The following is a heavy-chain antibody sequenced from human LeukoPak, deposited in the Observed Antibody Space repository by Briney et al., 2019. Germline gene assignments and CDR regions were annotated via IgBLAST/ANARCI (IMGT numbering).Heavy chain of an antibody. J-gene: IGHJ4*02. V-gene: IGHV3-7*03. Sequence: GGSLRLSCAASGFPFSSYSMTWVRQAPGKGLEWVANIKPDGTTKFYVDSVKGRFTISRDNSKNTLYLQMNSLRAEDTAIYYCAKDYCSSTSCPQKDWGQGTLVTVSS. CDR1: GFPFSSYS. D-gene: IGHD2-2*01. CDR3: AKDYCSSTSCPQKD. CDR2: IKPDGTTK.